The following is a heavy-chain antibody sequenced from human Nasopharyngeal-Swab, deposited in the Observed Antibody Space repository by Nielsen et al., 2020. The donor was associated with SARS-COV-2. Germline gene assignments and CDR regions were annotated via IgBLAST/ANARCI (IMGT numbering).Heavy chain of an antibody. D-gene: IGHD3-3*01. V-gene: IGHV1-18*01. Sequence: ASVKVSCKTSGYTFNNYGISWVRQVPGQGLEWMGWISGYNGNTQYGQKFQDRVTMTMDTSTSTAYMELRSLRSDDTAVYYCARDRKVVLSGSSPDYWGQGTLVSVSS. CDR1: GYTFNNYG. CDR2: ISGYNGNT. CDR3: ARDRKVVLSGSSPDY. J-gene: IGHJ4*02.